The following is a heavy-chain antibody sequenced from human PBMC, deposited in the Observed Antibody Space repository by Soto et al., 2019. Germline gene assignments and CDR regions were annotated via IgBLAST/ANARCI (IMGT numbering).Heavy chain of an antibody. Sequence: ASVKVSCKASGYTFTSYGISWVRLAPGQGLEWMGRIIPILGIANYAQKFQGRVTITADKSTSTAYMELSSLRSEDTAVYYCARLGRSSSYYYYMDVWGKGTTVTVS. CDR2: IIPILGIA. CDR3: ARLGRSSSYYYYMDV. CDR1: GYTFTSYG. J-gene: IGHJ6*03. V-gene: IGHV1-69*04. D-gene: IGHD2-15*01.